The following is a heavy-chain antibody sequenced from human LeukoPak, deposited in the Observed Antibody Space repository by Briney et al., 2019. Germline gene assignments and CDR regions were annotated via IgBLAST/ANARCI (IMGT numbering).Heavy chain of an antibody. CDR3: ARGPDGSGTNAFDV. CDR2: ISGGSNIM. Sequence: GGSLRLSCAASGFTFSSYSMNWVRQAPGKGLEWVSYISGGSNIMYYADSVKGRFTISRDNAKNSLYLQMNSLRDADTAVYYCARGPDGSGTNAFDVWGQGTMVTVSS. J-gene: IGHJ3*01. CDR1: GFTFSSYS. V-gene: IGHV3-48*02. D-gene: IGHD3-10*01.